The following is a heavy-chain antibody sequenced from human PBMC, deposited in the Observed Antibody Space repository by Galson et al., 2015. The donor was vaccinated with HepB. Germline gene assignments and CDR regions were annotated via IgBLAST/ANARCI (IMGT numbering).Heavy chain of an antibody. D-gene: IGHD2-15*01. Sequence: SLRLSCAASGFTFSTYWMGWVRQAPGKGLEWVANIRPEGSQKNYVDSVKGRFTISRDDAKKSLYLQMNSLRVEDTAVYYCAREGCSGVRCYSFDSWGQGTLVTVSS. J-gene: IGHJ4*02. CDR3: AREGCSGVRCYSFDS. CDR1: GFTFSTYW. V-gene: IGHV3-7*03. CDR2: IRPEGSQK.